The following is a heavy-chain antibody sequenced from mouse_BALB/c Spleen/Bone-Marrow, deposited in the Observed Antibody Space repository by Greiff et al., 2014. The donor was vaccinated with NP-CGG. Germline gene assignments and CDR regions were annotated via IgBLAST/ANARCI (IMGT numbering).Heavy chain of an antibody. CDR3: ARSGLRRPAMDY. Sequence: QVQLQQSGPGLVAPSQSLSITCTVSGFSLTSYGVHWVRQPPGKGLEWLGVIWAGGSANYNSALMSRLSISKDNSKSQVFLKMNSLQIDDTAMYYCARSGLRRPAMDYWGQGTSVTVSS. CDR1: GFSLTSYG. D-gene: IGHD2-4*01. V-gene: IGHV2-9*02. CDR2: IWAGGSA. J-gene: IGHJ4*01.